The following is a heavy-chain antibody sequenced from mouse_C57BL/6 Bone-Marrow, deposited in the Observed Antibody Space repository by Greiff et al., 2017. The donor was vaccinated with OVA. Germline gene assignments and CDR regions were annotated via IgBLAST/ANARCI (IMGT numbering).Heavy chain of an antibody. D-gene: IGHD1-1*01. CDR3: ARVYYGSSPYYFDY. V-gene: IGHV1-80*01. CDR2: IYPGDGDT. J-gene: IGHJ2*01. Sequence: QVQLQQSGAELVKPGASVKISCKASGYAFSSYWMNWVKQRPGKGLEWIGQIYPGDGDTNYNGKFKGKATLTADKSSSTAYMQLSSLTSEDSAVYVCARVYYGSSPYYFDYWGQGTTLTVSS. CDR1: GYAFSSYW.